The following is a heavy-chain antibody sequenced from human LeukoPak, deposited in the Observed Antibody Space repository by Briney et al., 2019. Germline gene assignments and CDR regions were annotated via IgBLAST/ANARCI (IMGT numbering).Heavy chain of an antibody. J-gene: IGHJ5*02. D-gene: IGHD2-2*01. Sequence: SSETLSLTCTVSGGSISSYYWNWIRRPPGKGLEWIGYIYYSGGTNYNPSLKSRVTMSVDTSKNQFSLKLSSVTAADTAVYYCARALEDIVVVPAAVWFDPWGQGTLVTVSS. CDR1: GGSISSYY. CDR3: ARALEDIVVVPAAVWFDP. V-gene: IGHV4-59*08. CDR2: IYYSGGT.